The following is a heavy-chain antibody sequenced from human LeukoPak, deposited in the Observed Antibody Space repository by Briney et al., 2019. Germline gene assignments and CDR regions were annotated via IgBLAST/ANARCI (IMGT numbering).Heavy chain of an antibody. CDR1: GGSISGSNCY. CDR3: ATYFDFWSGYPGYMDV. Sequence: HPSETLSLTCTVSGGSISGSNCYWGWIRQSPGKGLEWIGSIYYRGTTSYNPSLKGRVTISVDTSKNQFSLNLSSVTAADTAVYYCATYFDFWSGYPGYMDVWGNGTTVTVSS. J-gene: IGHJ6*03. V-gene: IGHV4-39*01. CDR2: IYYRGTT. D-gene: IGHD3-3*01.